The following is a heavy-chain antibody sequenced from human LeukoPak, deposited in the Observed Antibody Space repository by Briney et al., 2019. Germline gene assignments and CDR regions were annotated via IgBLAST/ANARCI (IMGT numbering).Heavy chain of an antibody. Sequence: GGSLRLSCAASGFTFSDYSMNWVRQAPGKGLEWVSSISSSSSYIYYADSVKGRFTISRDNAKNSLYLQMNSLRAEDTAVYYCARGQSSGSSGWYGDFDYWGQGTLVTVSS. V-gene: IGHV3-21*01. CDR1: GFTFSDYS. J-gene: IGHJ4*02. D-gene: IGHD6-19*01. CDR3: ARGQSSGSSGWYGDFDY. CDR2: ISSSSSYI.